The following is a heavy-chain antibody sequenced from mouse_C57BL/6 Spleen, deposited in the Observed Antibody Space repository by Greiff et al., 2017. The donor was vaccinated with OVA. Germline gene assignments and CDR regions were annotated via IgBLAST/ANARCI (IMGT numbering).Heavy chain of an antibody. CDR1: GYTFTSYW. Sequence: QVQLQQPGAELVMPGASVKLSCKASGYTFTSYWMHWVKQRPGQGLEWIGEIDPSDSYTNYNQKFKGKSTVTVDKSSSTAYMQLSSLTSEDSAVYYCARKGNFYFDYWGQGTTLTVSS. V-gene: IGHV1-69*01. CDR3: ARKGNFYFDY. J-gene: IGHJ2*01. CDR2: IDPSDSYT.